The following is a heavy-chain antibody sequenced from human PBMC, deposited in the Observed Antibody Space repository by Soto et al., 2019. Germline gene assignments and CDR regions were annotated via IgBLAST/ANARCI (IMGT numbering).Heavy chain of an antibody. J-gene: IGHJ4*02. CDR2: MHYSGSS. V-gene: IGHV4-59*08. CDR1: GGSISSYY. D-gene: IGHD1-26*01. CDR3: ASRGSYPYFDY. Sequence: QVQLQESGPGLVKPSETLSLTCTDSGGSISSYYWSWIRQPPGKGLEWIGYMHYSGSSNYNPFLKSXXTXSXXTSKNQFSLKLSSVTAADTAVYYCASRGSYPYFDYWGQGTLVTVSS.